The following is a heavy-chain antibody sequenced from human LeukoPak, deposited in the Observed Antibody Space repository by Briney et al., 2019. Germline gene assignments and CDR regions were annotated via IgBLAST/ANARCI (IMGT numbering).Heavy chain of an antibody. CDR2: INAGNGNT. J-gene: IGHJ4*02. CDR3: ARGAWYSGSYQHFDY. Sequence: ASVKVSCKASGYTFTSYGIRWVRQAPGQGLEWMGWINAGNGNTKYSQKFQGRVTITRDTSASTAYMELSSLRSEDTAVYYCARGAWYSGSYQHFDYWGQGTLVTVSS. CDR1: GYTFTSYG. D-gene: IGHD1-26*01. V-gene: IGHV1-3*01.